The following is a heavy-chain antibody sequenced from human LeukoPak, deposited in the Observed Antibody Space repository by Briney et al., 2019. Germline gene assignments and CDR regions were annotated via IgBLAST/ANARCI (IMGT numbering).Heavy chain of an antibody. V-gene: IGHV1-69*05. CDR2: IIPIFGTA. CDR3: AREHPYYYDSSPHK. Sequence: SVKVSCKASGGTFSSYAISWVRQAPGQGLEWRGRIIPIFGTANYAQKFQGRVTITTDESTSTAFMELSGLRSEATAVYYCAREHPYYYDSSPHKWGQGTLVTVSS. J-gene: IGHJ4*02. CDR1: GGTFSSYA. D-gene: IGHD3-22*01.